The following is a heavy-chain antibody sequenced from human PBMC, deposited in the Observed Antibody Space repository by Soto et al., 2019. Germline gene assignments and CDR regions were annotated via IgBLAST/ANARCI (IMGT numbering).Heavy chain of an antibody. CDR2: IYWDDDK. D-gene: IGHD3-3*01. V-gene: IGHV2-5*02. J-gene: IGHJ4*01. CDR1: GFALTTSGVG. Sequence: QITLNESGPTVVRPTETLTLTCRFSGFALTTSGVGVGWIRQSPGKAPEWLALIYWDDDKRYSASLKSRLTITKDTSKNHVVLTVSDLDPTDTSTYYCAHRVLRTVFGLVTTTATYFDFWGQGTPVAVSS. CDR3: AHRVLRTVFGLVTTTATYFDF.